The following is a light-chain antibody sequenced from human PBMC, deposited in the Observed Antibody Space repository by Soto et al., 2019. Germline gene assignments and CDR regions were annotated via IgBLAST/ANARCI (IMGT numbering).Light chain of an antibody. CDR3: SSYTSGSTVV. CDR1: SSDVGGYTY. Sequence: QSVLTQPASVSGSPGQSITISCTGTSSDVGGYTYVSWYQQHPGKAPKLMIYDVGDRPSGVSNRLYGAKSGNTASLPISGLQAEEEGGYYCSSYTSGSTVVCGGGTKLTVL. V-gene: IGLV2-14*01. CDR2: DVG. J-gene: IGLJ2*01.